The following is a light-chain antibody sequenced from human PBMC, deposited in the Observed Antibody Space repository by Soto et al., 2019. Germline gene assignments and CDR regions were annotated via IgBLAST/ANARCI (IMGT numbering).Light chain of an antibody. CDR1: RSISVW. V-gene: IGKV1-5*01. Sequence: DIQMTQSPSTLSASVGDRVTITCRASRSISVWLAWYQHKPGKAPKLLIHDASHLQRGVPSRFSGSGSGTEFTLTISSLQPDDFATYYCQQYNSHSLFIFGPGTRVDIK. J-gene: IGKJ3*01. CDR3: QQYNSHSLFI. CDR2: DAS.